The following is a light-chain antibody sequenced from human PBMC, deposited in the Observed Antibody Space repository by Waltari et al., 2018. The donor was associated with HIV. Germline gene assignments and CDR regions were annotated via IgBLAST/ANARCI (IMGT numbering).Light chain of an antibody. CDR3: QTWGAGIQV. J-gene: IGLJ2*01. Sequence: QLLLTQSPSASASLGASVRLTCTRGNGHSDYAITWHQQQSEKGPRFLMRLNSDGSHNKGDGISDRFSGSSSGAERYLTISSLQAEDEGDYHCQTWGAGIQVFGGGTKLAVL. CDR2: LNSDGSH. CDR1: NGHSDYA. V-gene: IGLV4-69*01.